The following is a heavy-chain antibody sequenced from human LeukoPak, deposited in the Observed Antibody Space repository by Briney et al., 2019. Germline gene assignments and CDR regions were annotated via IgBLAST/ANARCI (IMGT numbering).Heavy chain of an antibody. CDR3: AKEITDSSSFSYYYSYGMDV. CDR1: GFTFSNFG. J-gene: IGHJ6*02. CDR2: ISYDGNNR. D-gene: IGHD6-6*01. V-gene: IGHV3-30*18. Sequence: GGSLRLSCAASGFTFSNFGMHWVRQAPGRGLEWVAVISYDGNNRYNADSVKGRFTISRDSAKNTLYLQMNSLRVEDTAVYYCAKEITDSSSFSYYYSYGMDVWGQGTTVTVSS.